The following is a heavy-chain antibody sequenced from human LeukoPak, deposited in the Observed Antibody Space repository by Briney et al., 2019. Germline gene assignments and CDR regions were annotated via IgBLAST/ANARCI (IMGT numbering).Heavy chain of an antibody. V-gene: IGHV4-34*01. J-gene: IGHJ4*02. D-gene: IGHD3-22*01. CDR2: INHSGST. Sequence: PSETLSLTCAVYGGSFSGYYWSWIRQPPGKGLEWIGEINHSGSTNYNPSLKSRVTISVDTSKNQFSLKLSSVTAADTAVYYCAKDYSDSSSYFRVPHVFDFWGQGTLVTVSS. CDR1: GGSFSGYY. CDR3: AKDYSDSSSYFRVPHVFDF.